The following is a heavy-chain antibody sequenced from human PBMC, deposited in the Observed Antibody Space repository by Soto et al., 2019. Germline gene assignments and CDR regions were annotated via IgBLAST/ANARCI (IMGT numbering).Heavy chain of an antibody. CDR2: IDHSGST. CDR3: VRDSGNGWKDY. J-gene: IGHJ4*02. D-gene: IGHD6-19*01. Sequence: QVQLQESGPGLVKPSGTLSLTCAVSGGSISSTNWWNLVRQPPGKGLEGIGEIDHSGSTHYNPSLKSRGTRSVDKPKSQFSPKLSSVTAADTAVYYCVRDSGNGWKDYWGQGTLVTVSS. V-gene: IGHV4-4*02. CDR1: GGSISSTNW.